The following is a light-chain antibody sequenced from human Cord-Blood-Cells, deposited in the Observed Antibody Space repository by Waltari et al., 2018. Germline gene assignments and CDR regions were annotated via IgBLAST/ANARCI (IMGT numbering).Light chain of an antibody. CDR2: EVS. V-gene: IGLV2-14*01. CDR1: SRHAGCYHH. J-gene: IGLJ1*01. Sequence: QSALTQPASVSGSLGQSITISCPGTSRHAGCYHHVLLYQQHPGKAPKLMIYEVSTRPSGVSNRFSGSKSGNTASLTISGLQAEDEADYYCSSYTSSSTLVFGTGTKVTVL. CDR3: SSYTSSSTLV.